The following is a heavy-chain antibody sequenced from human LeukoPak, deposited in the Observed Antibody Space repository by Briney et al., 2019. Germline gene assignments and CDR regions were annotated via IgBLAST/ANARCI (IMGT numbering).Heavy chain of an antibody. J-gene: IGHJ4*02. CDR3: ARRGNTAMDSFDY. CDR2: IYPGDSDT. V-gene: IGHV5-51*01. D-gene: IGHD5-18*01. CDR1: GYSFTSYW. Sequence: GESLKISCKDSGYSFTSYWIGWVRQMPGKGLEWMGIIYPGDSDTRYSPSFQGQVTISADKSISTAYLQWSSLKASDTAMYYCARRGNTAMDSFDYWGQGTLVTVSS.